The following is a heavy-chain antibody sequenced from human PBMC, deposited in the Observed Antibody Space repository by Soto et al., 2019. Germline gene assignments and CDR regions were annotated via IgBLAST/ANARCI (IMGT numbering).Heavy chain of an antibody. D-gene: IGHD2-2*01. CDR2: MNPHSGHT. V-gene: IGHV1-8*01. J-gene: IGHJ5*02. CDR1: GYTFTSHD. CDR3: ASDMSTT. Sequence: QVQLVQSGAEVKKPGASVKVSCKASGYTFTSHDINWIRQATGQGLEWMGWMNPHSGHTNYAQKFQGRVTMTRDTSISTAYMELTSLRSEDTAVYYCASDMSTTWGQGTLVTVSS.